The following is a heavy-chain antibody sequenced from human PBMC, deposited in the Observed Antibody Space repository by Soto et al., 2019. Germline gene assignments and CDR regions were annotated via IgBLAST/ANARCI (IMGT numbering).Heavy chain of an antibody. CDR3: ASHGYSYGGGYFDY. Sequence: EVQLVESGGGLVQPGGSLRLSCAASGFTVSSNYMSWVRQAPGKGLEWVSVIYSGGSVYYADSVKGRFTISRDNSKNTLYLQMNSRRAEDTAVYYCASHGYSYGGGYFDYWGQGTLVTVSS. CDR2: IYSGGSV. V-gene: IGHV3-66*04. CDR1: GFTVSSNY. J-gene: IGHJ4*02. D-gene: IGHD5-18*01.